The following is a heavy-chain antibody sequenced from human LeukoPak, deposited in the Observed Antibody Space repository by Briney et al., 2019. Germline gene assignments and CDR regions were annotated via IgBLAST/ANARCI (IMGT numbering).Heavy chain of an antibody. D-gene: IGHD1-26*01. V-gene: IGHV4-4*09. CDR2: IYTSGST. Sequence: PSETLSLTCTVSGGSISSYYWSWIRQPPAKGLEWIGYIYTSGSTNYNPSLKSRVTISVDTSKNQFSLKLSSVTAADTAVYYCARGGEGATPYYYYMDVWGKGTTVTVSS. CDR3: ARGGEGATPYYYYMDV. CDR1: GGSISSYY. J-gene: IGHJ6*03.